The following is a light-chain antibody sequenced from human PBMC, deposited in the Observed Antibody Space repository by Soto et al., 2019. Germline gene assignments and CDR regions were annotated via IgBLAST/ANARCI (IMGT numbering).Light chain of an antibody. V-gene: IGKV3-15*01. Sequence: EIVMTQSPATLSVSPGERATLSCRASQSVSSNLAWYQQKPGQAPRLLIYGASTRATGIPARFSGSGSGTEFTLTISSLQSEDLAVYYCQQYNSWPPLPFGGGTNVEIK. CDR1: QSVSSN. CDR2: GAS. CDR3: QQYNSWPPLP. J-gene: IGKJ4*01.